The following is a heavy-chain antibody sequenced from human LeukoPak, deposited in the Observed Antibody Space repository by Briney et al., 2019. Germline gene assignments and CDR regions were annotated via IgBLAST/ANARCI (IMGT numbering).Heavy chain of an antibody. CDR1: GGSTSSYY. CDR3: ARAYYGMDV. CDR2: IYYSGST. J-gene: IGHJ6*02. Sequence: PSETLSLTCTVSGGSTSSYYWSWIRQPPGKGLEWIGYIYYSGSTNYNPSLKSRVTISVDTSKNQFSLKLSSVTAADTAVYYCARAYYGMDVWGQGTTVTVSS. V-gene: IGHV4-59*01.